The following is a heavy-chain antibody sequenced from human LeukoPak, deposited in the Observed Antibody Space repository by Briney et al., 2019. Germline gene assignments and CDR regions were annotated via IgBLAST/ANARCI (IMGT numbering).Heavy chain of an antibody. D-gene: IGHD6-13*01. J-gene: IGHJ1*01. V-gene: IGHV1-18*01. CDR1: GYTFTSYG. Sequence: SSVKVSCKASGYTFTSYGISWVRQAPGQGLEWMGWISAYNGNTNYAQKLRGRVTMTTGTSTSTAYMELRSLRSDDTAVYYCARASSSWYLSGYFQHWGQGTLVTVSS. CDR3: ARASSSWYLSGYFQH. CDR2: ISAYNGNT.